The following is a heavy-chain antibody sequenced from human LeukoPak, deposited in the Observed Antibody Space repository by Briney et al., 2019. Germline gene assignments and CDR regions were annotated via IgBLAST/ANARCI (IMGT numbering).Heavy chain of an antibody. CDR1: GFTFADYG. J-gene: IGHJ4*02. V-gene: IGHV3-20*04. Sequence: GSLRLSCAASGFTFADYGMNWVRQGPGKGLEWVSGINWNGGTTAYADSVKGRFTISRDNAKNSLYLQMNSLRAEDTALYYCARFNGDYYRIDYWGQGTVVTVSS. CDR3: ARFNGDYYRIDY. D-gene: IGHD4-17*01. CDR2: INWNGGTT.